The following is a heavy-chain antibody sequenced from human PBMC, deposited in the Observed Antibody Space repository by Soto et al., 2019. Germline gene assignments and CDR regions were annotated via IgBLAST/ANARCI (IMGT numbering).Heavy chain of an antibody. CDR2: IYYSGST. J-gene: IGHJ6*02. V-gene: IGHV4-31*03. CDR3: ARGSYDYYDSSGYFLYYYGMDV. Sequence: QVQLQESGPGLVKPSQTLSLTCTVSGGSISSGGYYWSWIRQHPGKGLEWIGYIYYSGSTYYNPSLKGRVTISVETSKNQFSLKLSSVTAADTAVYYCARGSYDYYDSSGYFLYYYGMDVWGQGTTVTVSS. D-gene: IGHD3-22*01. CDR1: GGSISSGGYY.